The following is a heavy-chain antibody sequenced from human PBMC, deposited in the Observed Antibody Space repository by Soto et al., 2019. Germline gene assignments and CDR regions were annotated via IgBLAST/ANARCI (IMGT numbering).Heavy chain of an antibody. V-gene: IGHV3-66*01. Sequence: PGGSLRLSCAASGFTVSSNYMSWVRQAPGKGLEWVSVIYSGGSTYYADSVKGRFTISRDNSKNTLYLQMNSLRAEDTAVYYCARGYYDSSGYYWGQGTLVTVSS. CDR2: IYSGGST. D-gene: IGHD3-22*01. J-gene: IGHJ4*02. CDR1: GFTVSSNY. CDR3: ARGYYDSSGYY.